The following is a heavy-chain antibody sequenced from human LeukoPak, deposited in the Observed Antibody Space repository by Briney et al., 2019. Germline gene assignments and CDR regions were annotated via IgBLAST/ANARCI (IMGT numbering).Heavy chain of an antibody. CDR3: ARAGYDILTGWQYYYGMDV. CDR1: GYTFTIYD. V-gene: IGHV1-8*01. D-gene: IGHD3-9*01. CDR2: MNLNSGNT. J-gene: IGHJ6*02. Sequence: GASVKVSCKASGYTFTIYDINWVRKATGQGLEWMGWMNLNSGNTGYAQKFQGRVTMTRNTSISTAYMELSSLRSEDTAVYYCARAGYDILTGWQYYYGMDVWGQGTTVTVSS.